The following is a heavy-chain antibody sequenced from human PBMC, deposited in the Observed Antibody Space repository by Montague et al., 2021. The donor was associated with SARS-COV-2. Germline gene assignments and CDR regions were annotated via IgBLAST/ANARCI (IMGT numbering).Heavy chain of an antibody. CDR1: GGSISSYY. CDR2: IYYSGST. V-gene: IGHV4-59*08. D-gene: IGHD2-2*01. J-gene: IGHJ6*02. Sequence: SETLSLTCTVSGGSISSYYWSWIRQPPGKGLEWIGYIYYSGSTNXSPSLKSRVTISVDTSKNQFSLKLSSVTAADTAVYYCASALGYCSSTSCYSVYGMDVWGQGTTVTVSS. CDR3: ASALGYCSSTSCYSVYGMDV.